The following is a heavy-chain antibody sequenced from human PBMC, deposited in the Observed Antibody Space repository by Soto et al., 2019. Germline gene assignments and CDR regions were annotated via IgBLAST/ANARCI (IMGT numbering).Heavy chain of an antibody. CDR1: GGSISDYH. CDR3: ARSIGALGV. Sequence: QLQLQESGPGLVKPSETLSLTCAVSGGSISDYHWSWIRQPPGKGLEWIGYIYYSGSTNYNPSLNSRVSISLDTSRNQFVLKLSSVTAADTAGYYCARSIGALGVWGQGTLVTVSS. CDR2: IYYSGST. J-gene: IGHJ4*02. D-gene: IGHD6-6*01. V-gene: IGHV4-59*01.